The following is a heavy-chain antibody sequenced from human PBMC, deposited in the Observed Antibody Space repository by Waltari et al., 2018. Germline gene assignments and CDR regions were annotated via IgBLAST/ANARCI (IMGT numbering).Heavy chain of an antibody. CDR1: GGTFISYA. CDR2: SMPIFGTA. D-gene: IGHD2-8*01. CDR3: ARDEKNGGYFDY. V-gene: IGHV1-69*05. J-gene: IGHJ4*02. Sequence: QVQPVQSGAEVKKPGSSVKVSCKASGGTFISYALSWVRQAPGQVLAWMGGSMPIFGTANYAQKCQGRVTITTDESTSTAYMELSSLRSEDTAVYYCARDEKNGGYFDYWGQGTLVTVSS.